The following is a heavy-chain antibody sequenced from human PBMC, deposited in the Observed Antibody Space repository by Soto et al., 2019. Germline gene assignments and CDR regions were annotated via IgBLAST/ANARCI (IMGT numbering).Heavy chain of an antibody. D-gene: IGHD3-22*01. J-gene: IGHJ4*02. CDR1: GYTFTIYG. Sequence: QVPLVQSGAEVKKPGASVKVSCMASGYTFTIYGISWVRQAPGQGLEWMGWISGYNGNTDYAQNLQDSVTLTTDASTSSVYMELRSLRSDDTAFYYCARVDYYDSSGDYGYWGQGTLITVSS. CDR2: ISGYNGNT. CDR3: ARVDYYDSSGDYGY. V-gene: IGHV1-18*04.